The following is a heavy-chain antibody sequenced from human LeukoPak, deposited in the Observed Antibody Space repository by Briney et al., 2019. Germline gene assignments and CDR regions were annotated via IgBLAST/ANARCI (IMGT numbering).Heavy chain of an antibody. V-gene: IGHV3-21*01. CDR1: GFTFSTYS. J-gene: IGHJ4*02. D-gene: IGHD3-10*01. Sequence: GGSLRLSCAASGFTFSTYSGNWIRQAPGKGLEWVSSISSSSSYIYYADSVKGRFTISRDNAKNSLYLQMNSLRAEDTAVYYCAREETYYYGSGSYYRGAIDYWGQGTLVTASS. CDR2: ISSSSSYI. CDR3: AREETYYYGSGSYYRGAIDY.